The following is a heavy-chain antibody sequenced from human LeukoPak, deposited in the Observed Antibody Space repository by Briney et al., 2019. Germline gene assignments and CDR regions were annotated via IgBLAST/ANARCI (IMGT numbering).Heavy chain of an antibody. CDR1: GFTFSSYA. Sequence: GGSLRLSCAASGFTFSSYAMSWVRQAPGKGLEWVSAISGSGGSTYYADSVRGRFTISRDNSKNTLYLQMNSLRAEDTAVYYCAKDGGNDDAFDIWGQGTMVTVSS. CDR3: AKDGGNDDAFDI. V-gene: IGHV3-23*01. CDR2: ISGSGGST. D-gene: IGHD4-23*01. J-gene: IGHJ3*02.